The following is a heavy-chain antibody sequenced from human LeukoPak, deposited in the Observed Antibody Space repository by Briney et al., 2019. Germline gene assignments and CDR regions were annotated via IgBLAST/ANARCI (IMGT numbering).Heavy chain of an antibody. CDR1: GYTFTVKF. Sequence: ASVKVSCKTSGYTFTVKFLHWLRQAPGQGLEWMAGIEPNSGGAVYGQNFRGWVTVTRDTSVSTAYMELSRLGSDDTAVYYCAVENFYDRSGYSKAFDYWGQGTLVTVSS. CDR3: AVENFYDRSGYSKAFDY. V-gene: IGHV1-2*04. D-gene: IGHD3-22*01. CDR2: IEPNSGGA. J-gene: IGHJ4*02.